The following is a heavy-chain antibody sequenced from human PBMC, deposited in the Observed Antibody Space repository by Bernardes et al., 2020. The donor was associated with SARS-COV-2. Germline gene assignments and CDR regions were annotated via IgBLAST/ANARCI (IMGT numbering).Heavy chain of an antibody. J-gene: IGHJ3*01. D-gene: IGHD5-12*01. CDR1: GFTFSSYE. CDR2: IYTSGNTI. Sequence: GGSLRLSCAASGFTFSSYEMNWIRQAPGKGLEWVSYIYTSGNTIYYADSVKGRFTISRDNAKNSLYIQMNSLRAEDTAVYYCARGGGFRASHSWAAIEDSFDLWGQGTMVSVSS. V-gene: IGHV3-48*03. CDR3: ARGGGFRASHSWAAIEDSFDL.